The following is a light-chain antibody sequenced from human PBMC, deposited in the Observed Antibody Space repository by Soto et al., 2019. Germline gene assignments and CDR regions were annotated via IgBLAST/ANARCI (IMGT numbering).Light chain of an antibody. CDR2: EVS. V-gene: IGLV2-14*01. CDR3: SSYTTSSTVI. J-gene: IGLJ2*01. Sequence: QSALTQPASVSGSPGQSITISCTGTTSDVGGYKYVSWYQQYPGKAPKVIIYEVSNRPSGVSNRFSGSKSGNTASLTISGLQVEDEADYHCSSYTTSSTVIFGGGTKLTVL. CDR1: TSDVGGYKY.